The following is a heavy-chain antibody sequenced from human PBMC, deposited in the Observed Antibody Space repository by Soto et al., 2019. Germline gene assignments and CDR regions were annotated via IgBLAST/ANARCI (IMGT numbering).Heavy chain of an antibody. J-gene: IGHJ4*02. D-gene: IGHD5-18*01. Sequence: EVQLVESGGGLVQPGGSLRLSCAASGFTFSSYEMNWVRQAPGKGLEWVSYISSSSSYTNYADSVKGRFTISRDNAKNSLYLQMNSLRAEDTAVYYCARDRAAMVNEWGQGTLVTVSS. V-gene: IGHV3-48*03. CDR3: ARDRAAMVNE. CDR1: GFTFSSYE. CDR2: ISSSSSYT.